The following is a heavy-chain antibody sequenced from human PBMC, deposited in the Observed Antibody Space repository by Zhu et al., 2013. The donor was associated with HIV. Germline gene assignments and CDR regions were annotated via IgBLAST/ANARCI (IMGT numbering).Heavy chain of an antibody. Sequence: QVQLVQSGAEVKKPGASVKVSCKASGYTFTGYYMHWVRQAPGQGLEWMGWINPNSGGTNYAQKFQGRVTMTRDTSISTAYMELSRLRSDDTAVYYCARDNYCSSTSCHTNWFDPGAREPWSTVSS. CDR1: GYTFTGYY. D-gene: IGHD2-2*02. V-gene: IGHV1-2*02. CDR2: INPNSGGT. J-gene: IGHJ5*02. CDR3: ARDNYCSSTSCHTNWFDP.